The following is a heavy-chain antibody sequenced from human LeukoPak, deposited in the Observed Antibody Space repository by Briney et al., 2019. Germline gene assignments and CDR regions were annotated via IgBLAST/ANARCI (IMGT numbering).Heavy chain of an antibody. J-gene: IGHJ4*02. CDR2: ISTSGGNT. Sequence: PGGSLRLSCAGSGFTFSSNALSWVRQAPGKGLEWVSAISTSGGNTYYADSVRGRFTISRDNSKNTLYLQMNTLRAEDTAVYYCATTKQARRYFDYWGQGNLVNVSS. V-gene: IGHV3-23*01. CDR1: GFTFSSNA. D-gene: IGHD1-1*01. CDR3: ATTKQARRYFDY.